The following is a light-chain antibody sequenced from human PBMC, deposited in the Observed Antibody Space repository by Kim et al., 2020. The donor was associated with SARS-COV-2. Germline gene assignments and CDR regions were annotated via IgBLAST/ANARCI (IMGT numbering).Light chain of an antibody. CDR3: NSRDSSGNHAVV. J-gene: IGLJ2*01. CDR1: SLRSYY. V-gene: IGLV3-19*01. Sequence: LGQTVRIKCQGDSLRSYYASWYQQKPGQAPVLVIYGKNNRPSGIPDRFSGSSSGNTASLTITGAQAEDEADYYCNSRDSSGNHAVVFGGGTQLTVL. CDR2: GKN.